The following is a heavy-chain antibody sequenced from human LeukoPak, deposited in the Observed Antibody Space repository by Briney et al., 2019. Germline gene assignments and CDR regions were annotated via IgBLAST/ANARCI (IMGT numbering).Heavy chain of an antibody. V-gene: IGHV4-38-2*02. CDR1: GYSISSGYY. CDR3: ARGSGDDYVWGSYRSRYNWFDP. CDR2: IYHSGST. Sequence: SETLSPTCTVSGYSISSGYYWGWIRQPPGKGLEWIGNIYHSGSTYYNPSLKGRVTISVDTSKNQFSLKLSSVTAADTAVYYCARGSGDDYVWGSYRSRYNWFDPWGQGTLVTVSS. J-gene: IGHJ5*02. D-gene: IGHD3-16*02.